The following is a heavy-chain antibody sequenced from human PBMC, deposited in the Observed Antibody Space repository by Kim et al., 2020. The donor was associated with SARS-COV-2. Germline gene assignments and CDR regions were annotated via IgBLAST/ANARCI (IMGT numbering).Heavy chain of an antibody. CDR3: AKDSGMVREDYGMDV. Sequence: GGSLRLSCAASGFTFDDYAMHWVRQAPGKGLEWLSGISWNSGSIGYADSVQGRFTISRDNAKNSLYLQMNSLRAEDTALYYCAKDSGMVREDYGMDVWG. CDR2: ISWNSGSI. V-gene: IGHV3-9*01. CDR1: GFTFDDYA. J-gene: IGHJ6*02. D-gene: IGHD3-10*01.